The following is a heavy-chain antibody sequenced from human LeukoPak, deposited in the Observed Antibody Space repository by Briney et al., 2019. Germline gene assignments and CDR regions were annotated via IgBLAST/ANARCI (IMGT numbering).Heavy chain of an antibody. D-gene: IGHD3-3*01. V-gene: IGHV4-59*11. CDR2: IYYSGST. J-gene: IGHJ4*02. CDR3: ARADFWSGRIFDY. Sequence: SETLSLTCTVSGGSISSHYWSWIRQPPGKGLEWIGYIYYSGSTNYNPSLKSRVTISVDTSKNQFSLKLSSVTAADTAVYYCARADFWSGRIFDYWGQGTLVTVSS. CDR1: GGSISSHY.